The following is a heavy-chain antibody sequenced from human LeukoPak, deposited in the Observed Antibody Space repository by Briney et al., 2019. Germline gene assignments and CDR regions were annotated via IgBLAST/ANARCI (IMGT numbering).Heavy chain of an antibody. CDR3: ARHGDGDYPLDY. J-gene: IGHJ4*02. Sequence: SETLSLTCTVSGGSISRSIYYWGWIRQPPGKGLEWIGSIYYSGSTYYNPSLKSRVTISVDTSKNQFSLKLSSVTAADTAVYYCARHGDGDYPLDYWGQGTLVTVSS. D-gene: IGHD4-17*01. V-gene: IGHV4-39*01. CDR1: GGSISRSIYY. CDR2: IYYSGST.